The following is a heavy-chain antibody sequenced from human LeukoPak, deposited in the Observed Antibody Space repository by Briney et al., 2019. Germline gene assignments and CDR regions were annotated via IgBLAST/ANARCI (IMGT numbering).Heavy chain of an antibody. D-gene: IGHD2-2*01. V-gene: IGHV3-23*01. J-gene: IGHJ6*02. CDR3: AKDGGSRIYYYYYGMDV. CDR2: ISGSGGST. CDR1: GFTFSSYA. Sequence: QTGGSLRLSCAASGFTFSSYAMSWVRQALGKGLEWVSAISGSGGSTYYADSVKGRFTISRDNSRNTLYLQMNSLRAEDTAVYYCAKDGGSRIYYYYYGMDVWGQGTTVTVSS.